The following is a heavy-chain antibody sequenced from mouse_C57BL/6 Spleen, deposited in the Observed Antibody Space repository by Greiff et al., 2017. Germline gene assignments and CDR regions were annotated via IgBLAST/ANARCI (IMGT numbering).Heavy chain of an antibody. D-gene: IGHD5-1-1*01. J-gene: IGHJ3*01. V-gene: IGHV1-55*01. CDR2: IYPGSGST. CDR3: GRGIPREFAY. CDR1: GYTFTSYS. Sequence: VQLQQSGAELVKPGASVKMSCKASGYTFTSYSITWVKQRPGQGLEWIGDIYPGSGSTNYNDKFKSKATLTVDTSSSTAYLQLSSLTSEDAAVYYCGRGIPREFAYWGKGTLVTVSA.